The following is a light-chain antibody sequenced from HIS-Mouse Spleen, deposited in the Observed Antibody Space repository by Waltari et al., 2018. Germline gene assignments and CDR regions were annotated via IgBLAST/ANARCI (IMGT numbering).Light chain of an antibody. CDR2: EDS. Sequence: SSDLTQPPSVSVSPGQTARITCSGDALPKKYAYWYQQKSGQAPVLVTYEDSKRPSGIPERFSGSSSGTMATLTISGAQVEDEADYYCYSTDSSGNHRVFGGGTKLTVL. J-gene: IGLJ2*01. CDR1: ALPKKY. V-gene: IGLV3-10*01. CDR3: YSTDSSGNHRV.